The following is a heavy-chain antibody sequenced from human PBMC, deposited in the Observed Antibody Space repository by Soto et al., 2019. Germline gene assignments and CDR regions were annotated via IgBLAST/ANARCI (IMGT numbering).Heavy chain of an antibody. CDR3: SRGTSIPASGDY. Sequence: QVQLVQSGAEVKKPGASVKVSCKASGYTVTNYGINWVRQAPGQGLEWLGWVSAYNGERRYAQRVQARVIMTTDTSRTTSYMELRSLRSDETPVYYCSRGTSIPASGDYWGQGTLVTVSS. J-gene: IGHJ4*01. CDR1: GYTVTNYG. D-gene: IGHD6-6*01. CDR2: VSAYNGER. V-gene: IGHV1-18*01.